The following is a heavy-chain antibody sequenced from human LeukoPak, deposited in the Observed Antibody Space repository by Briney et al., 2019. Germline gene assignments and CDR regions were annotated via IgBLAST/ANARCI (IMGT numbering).Heavy chain of an antibody. V-gene: IGHV4-30-2*01. CDR1: GGSISSGGYS. Sequence: SQTLSLTCAVSGGSISSGGYSWSWIRQPPGKGLEWIGYIYQNGNTYYSPSLKSRVTISVDRSKNQFSLNLSSVTAADTAVYYCGRGGIAAAASGIDYWGQGTLVAVSS. CDR3: GRGGIAAAASGIDY. D-gene: IGHD6-13*01. J-gene: IGHJ4*02. CDR2: IYQNGNT.